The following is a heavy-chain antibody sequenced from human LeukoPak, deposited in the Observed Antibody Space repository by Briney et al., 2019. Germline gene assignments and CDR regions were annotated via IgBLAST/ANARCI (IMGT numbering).Heavy chain of an antibody. CDR3: ARVYYYGSGSYI. CDR1: GGSISGYY. CDR2: IYYSGST. Sequence: SETLSLTCTVSGGSISGYYWSWIRQPPGKGLEWIGYIYYSGSTNYNPSLKSRVTISVDTSKNQFSLKLSSVTAADTAVYYCARVYYYGSGSYIWGQGTLVTVSS. D-gene: IGHD3-10*01. J-gene: IGHJ4*02. V-gene: IGHV4-59*08.